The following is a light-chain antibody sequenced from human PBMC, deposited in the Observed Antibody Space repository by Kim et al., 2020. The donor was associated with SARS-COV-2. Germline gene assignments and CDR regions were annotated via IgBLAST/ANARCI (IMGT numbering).Light chain of an antibody. J-gene: IGKJ4*01. V-gene: IGKV1D-12*01. CDR1: QGIRTW. CDR3: QQTSSFPDT. Sequence: DIQMTQSPSSVSASVGDRVTITCRASQGIRTWLAWYQQKAGKAPKLLIYAASSLQSGVPSRFSGSGSGTDFTLTISNVQPEDFATYYCQQTSSFPDTFGRGTKVDIK. CDR2: AAS.